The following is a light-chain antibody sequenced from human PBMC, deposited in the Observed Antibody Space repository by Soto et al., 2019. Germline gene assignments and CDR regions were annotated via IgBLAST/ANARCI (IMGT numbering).Light chain of an antibody. V-gene: IGKV1-6*01. CDR1: QDIRSE. CDR3: LHDYNYPRT. CDR2: AAS. Sequence: AIQMTQSPSSLSASVGDRVTITCRASQDIRSELAWYQQKPGKAPNLLIYAASTLQSGVPSRFSGSGSGADFTLTISSLQPEDFATYYCLHDYNYPRTFGQGTKVEIK. J-gene: IGKJ1*01.